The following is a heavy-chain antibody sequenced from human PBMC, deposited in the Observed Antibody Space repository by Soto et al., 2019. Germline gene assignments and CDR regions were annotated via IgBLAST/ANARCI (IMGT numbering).Heavy chain of an antibody. V-gene: IGHV1-18*01. CDR2: ISAYNGNT. J-gene: IGHJ4*02. CDR1: GYTFTSYG. CDR3: ARAVEGIYYDSSGDYYL. Sequence: ASVKVSCKASGYTFTSYGISWVRQAPGQGLEWMGWISAYNGNTNYAQKLQGRVTMTTDTSTSTAYMELRSLRSDDTAVYYCARAVEGIYYDSSGDYYLWGQATLVTVSS. D-gene: IGHD3-22*01.